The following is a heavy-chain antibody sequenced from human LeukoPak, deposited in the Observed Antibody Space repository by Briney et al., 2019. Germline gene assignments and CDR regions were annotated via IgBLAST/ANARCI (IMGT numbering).Heavy chain of an antibody. J-gene: IGHJ2*01. V-gene: IGHV4-59*01. CDR1: GGSISSYY. CDR3: ARCEGPDWYFDL. Sequence: SETLSLTCTVSGGSISSYYWSWIRQPPGKGLEWIGYIYYSGSTNYNPSLKSRVTISVDTSKNQFSLKLSPVTAADTAVYYCARCEGPDWYFDLWGRGTLVTVSS. CDR2: IYYSGST.